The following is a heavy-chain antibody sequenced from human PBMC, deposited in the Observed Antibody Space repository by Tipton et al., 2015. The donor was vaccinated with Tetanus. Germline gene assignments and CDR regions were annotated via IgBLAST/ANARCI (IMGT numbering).Heavy chain of an antibody. CDR3: ALQTDNWFDP. Sequence: TLSLTCTVSGDSVSGYYWSWIRQPPGKGLEWVGYVYYTGDTNYNPSLKSRVTIALDPSKNQFSLRLTSVTAADTAVYYCALQTDNWFDPWGQGTLVTVSS. CDR1: GDSVSGYY. V-gene: IGHV4-59*08. CDR2: VYYTGDT. J-gene: IGHJ5*02.